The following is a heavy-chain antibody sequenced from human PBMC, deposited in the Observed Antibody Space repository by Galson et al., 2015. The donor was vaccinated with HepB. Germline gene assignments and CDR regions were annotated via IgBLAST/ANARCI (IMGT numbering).Heavy chain of an antibody. J-gene: IGHJ4*02. Sequence: SLRLSCAASGFTFSNAWMNWVRQAPGKGLEWVGRIKSKTDGGTTDYAAPVKGRFTISRDDSKNTLYLQMNSLKTEDTAVYYCTREDDYGDYGGDYWGQGTLVTVSS. CDR2: IKSKTDGGTT. CDR1: GFTFSNAW. V-gene: IGHV3-15*07. D-gene: IGHD4-17*01. CDR3: TREDDYGDYGGDY.